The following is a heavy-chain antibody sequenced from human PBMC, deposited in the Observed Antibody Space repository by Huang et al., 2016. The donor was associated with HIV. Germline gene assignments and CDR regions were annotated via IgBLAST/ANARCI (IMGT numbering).Heavy chain of an antibody. J-gene: IGHJ4*02. CDR1: GFTFSSYA. Sequence: EVQLLESGGGLVQPGGSLRLSCAASGFTFSSYAMSWVRQAPVKGLEWVSSSTGRGSSSYYADSVKGRFTISRDNSKNTLDLQMNSLRAEDTAIYYCAKADSGAAAGSLVDYWGQGTLVTVSS. CDR2: STGRGSSS. V-gene: IGHV3-23*01. D-gene: IGHD6-13*01. CDR3: AKADSGAAAGSLVDY.